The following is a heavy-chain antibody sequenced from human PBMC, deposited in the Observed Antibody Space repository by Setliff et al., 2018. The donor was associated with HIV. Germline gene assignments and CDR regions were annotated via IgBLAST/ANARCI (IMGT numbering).Heavy chain of an antibody. CDR2: SDYNGNT. J-gene: IGHJ5*02. Sequence: ASVKVSCKASGSTFTNYTIIWVRQAPGQGLEWMGGSDYNGNTNYAQNFQGRVTMTTDTSTNTAYMDLRSLKSDDTAVYYCARDPTAPSITIFGVVGATYWFDPWGQGTQVTVSS. V-gene: IGHV1-18*04. CDR1: GSTFTNYT. D-gene: IGHD3-3*01. CDR3: ARDPTAPSITIFGVVGATYWFDP.